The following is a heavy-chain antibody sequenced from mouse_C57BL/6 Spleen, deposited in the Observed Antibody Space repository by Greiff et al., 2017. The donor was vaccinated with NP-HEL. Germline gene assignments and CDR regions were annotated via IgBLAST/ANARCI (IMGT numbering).Heavy chain of an antibody. J-gene: IGHJ2*01. CDR1: GYTFTSYG. D-gene: IGHD2-4*01. CDR3: ARAYYDYDDY. CDR2: IYPRSGNT. Sequence: QVQLKESGAELARPGASVKLSCKASGYTFTSYGISWVKQRTGQGLEWIGEIYPRSGNTYYNEKFKGKATLTADKSSSTAYMELRSLTSEDSAVYFCARAYYDYDDYWGQGTTLTVSS. V-gene: IGHV1-81*01.